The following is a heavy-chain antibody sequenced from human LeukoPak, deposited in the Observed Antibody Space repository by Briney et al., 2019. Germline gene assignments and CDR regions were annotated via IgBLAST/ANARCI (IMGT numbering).Heavy chain of an antibody. CDR1: GYSISSGYY. CDR2: IYHSGST. V-gene: IGHV4-38-2*01. J-gene: IGHJ3*02. D-gene: IGHD4-17*01. CDR3: ARGLGYGDYNTKNDAFDI. Sequence: SETLSLTCAVSGYSISSGYYWGWIRPPPGKGLEWIGSIYHSGSTYYNPSLKSRVTISVDTSKNQFSLKLSSVTAADTAVYYCARGLGYGDYNTKNDAFDIWGQGTMVTVSS.